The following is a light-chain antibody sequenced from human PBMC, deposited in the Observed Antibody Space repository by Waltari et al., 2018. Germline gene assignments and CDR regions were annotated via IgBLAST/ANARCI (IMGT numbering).Light chain of an antibody. J-gene: IGKJ1*01. CDR2: AAS. Sequence: IQIATSPSSLSWSIGDRVTITCRASQSMSSYLNWYQQKPGKAPKLLIYAASSLQSGVPSRFSGSGSGTDFTLTISSLQPEDFATYYCQQSYSTPRTFGQGTKVEIK. CDR1: QSMSSY. V-gene: IGKV1-39*01. CDR3: QQSYSTPRT.